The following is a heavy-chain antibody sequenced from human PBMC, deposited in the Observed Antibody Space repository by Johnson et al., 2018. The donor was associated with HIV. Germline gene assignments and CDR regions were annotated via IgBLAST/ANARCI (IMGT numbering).Heavy chain of an antibody. CDR3: AREGVVGVKDGLI. D-gene: IGHD1-26*01. V-gene: IGHV3-30*14. J-gene: IGHJ3*02. CDR2: ISSYGSNK. CDR1: GFTFSSYA. Sequence: QMLLVESGGGVVQPGRSLRLSCAASGFTFSSYAMHWVRQAPGNGLEWVAVISSYGSNKYYADSVKGRFTISIDNSKNTLSLQMNRLRAEDTAVYYCAREGVVGVKDGLIWGQGTMVTVSS.